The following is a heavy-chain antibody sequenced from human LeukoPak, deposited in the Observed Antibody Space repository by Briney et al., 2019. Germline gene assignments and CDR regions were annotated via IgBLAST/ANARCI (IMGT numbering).Heavy chain of an antibody. CDR3: AREGSSGWYWDY. D-gene: IGHD6-19*01. Sequence: PGGSLRLSCAASGFTFGSYWMSWVRQAPGQGLEWVANIEQDGSDKYYVDSVKGRFTISRDNAKNSLYLQMNSLRAEDTAVYYCAREGSSGWYWDYWGQGTLVTVSS. J-gene: IGHJ4*02. CDR1: GFTFGSYW. V-gene: IGHV3-7*01. CDR2: IEQDGSDK.